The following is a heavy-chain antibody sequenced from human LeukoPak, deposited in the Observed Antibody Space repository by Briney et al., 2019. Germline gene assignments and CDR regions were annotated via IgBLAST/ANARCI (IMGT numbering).Heavy chain of an antibody. J-gene: IGHJ4*02. V-gene: IGHV1-69*13. Sequence: AVKVSCKSSGGTFSSYAISLVRQAPAQGLDWMGGIIPIFGTANYAQKFQGRVTITADESTSTAYMELSSLRSEDTAVYYCARARLGELSLYPPRTFDYWGQGTLVTVSS. CDR2: IIPIFGTA. CDR1: GGTFSSYA. CDR3: ARARLGELSLYPPRTFDY. D-gene: IGHD3-16*02.